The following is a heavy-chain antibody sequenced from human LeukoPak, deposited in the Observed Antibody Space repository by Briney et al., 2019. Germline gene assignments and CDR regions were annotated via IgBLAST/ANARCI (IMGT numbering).Heavy chain of an antibody. CDR2: IYHSGST. CDR1: GGSISSDY. CDR3: ARHGSGTYFVS. Sequence: SETLSLTCTVSGGSISSDYWSWIRQPPGKGLEWIGYIYHSGSTNYNPSLNSRVTISVDTSKNQFSLKLSSVTAADTAVYYCARHGSGTYFVSWGPGSLPTVPS. J-gene: IGHJ5*01. D-gene: IGHD3-10*01. V-gene: IGHV4-59*01.